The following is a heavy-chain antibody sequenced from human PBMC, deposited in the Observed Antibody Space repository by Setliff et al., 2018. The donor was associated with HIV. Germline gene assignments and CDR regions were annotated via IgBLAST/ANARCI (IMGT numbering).Heavy chain of an antibody. J-gene: IGHJ6*02. CDR3: ARHGAGSSHLDYYYGMDV. V-gene: IGHV5-51*01. D-gene: IGHD2-15*01. CDR1: GYSFTSYW. Sequence: GESLKISCKGSGYSFTSYWIGWVRQMPGKGLEWMGIIYPGDSDTRYSPSFQGQVTISADKSISTAYLQWSSLKASDTAMYYCARHGAGSSHLDYYYGMDVWGQGTTVTVSS. CDR2: IYPGDSDT.